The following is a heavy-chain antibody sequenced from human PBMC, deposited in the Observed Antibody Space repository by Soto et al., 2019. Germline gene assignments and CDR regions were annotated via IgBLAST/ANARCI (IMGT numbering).Heavy chain of an antibody. D-gene: IGHD4-17*01. CDR2: LTGSGDST. Sequence: EVQLLESGGGLVQPGGSLRLSCAASGFTFSGFAMTWVGQAPGKGLEWVSSLTGSGDSTYYADSVKGRFTISRDNSKNTLYLQMNSLRADDTALYYCAKGTAVTTGDMAYWGQGTLVTVSS. V-gene: IGHV3-23*01. CDR1: GFTFSGFA. CDR3: AKGTAVTTGDMAY. J-gene: IGHJ4*02.